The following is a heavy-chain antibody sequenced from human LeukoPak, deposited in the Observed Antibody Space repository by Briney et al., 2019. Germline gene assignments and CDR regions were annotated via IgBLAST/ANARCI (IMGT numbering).Heavy chain of an antibody. D-gene: IGHD5-18*01. V-gene: IGHV3-30*04. J-gene: IGHJ4*02. CDR1: GFTFSSYA. CDR3: AREREEGILDY. Sequence: PGRSLRLSCAASGFTFSSYAMHWVRQAPGKGLEWVAVISYDGSNKYYADSVKGRFTISRDNSKNTLYPQMNSLRAEDTAVYYCAREREEGILDYWGQGTLVTVSS. CDR2: ISYDGSNK.